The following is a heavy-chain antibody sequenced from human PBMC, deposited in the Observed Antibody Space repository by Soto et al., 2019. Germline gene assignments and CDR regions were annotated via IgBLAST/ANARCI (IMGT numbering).Heavy chain of an antibody. J-gene: IGHJ5*02. CDR2: VNPNTGLT. CDR1: GYPFTALY. Sequence: QVQLVQSGSEVRKPGASVKVSCQASGYPFTALYMNWVRQAPGQGLEWMGWVNPNTGLTKYAQKFQGRVIMTRDTSINTAYMELSGLTSDDTAVYYCTTLRLDPWGQGTLVTVSS. D-gene: IGHD3-9*01. CDR3: TTLRLDP. V-gene: IGHV1-2*02.